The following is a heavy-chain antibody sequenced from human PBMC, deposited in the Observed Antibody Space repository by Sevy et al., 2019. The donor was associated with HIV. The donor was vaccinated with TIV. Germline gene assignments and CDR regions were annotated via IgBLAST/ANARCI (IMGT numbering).Heavy chain of an antibody. Sequence: SETLSLTCAVSGGSISSSNWWSWVRQPPGKGLEWIGEIYHSGSTNYNPSLKSRVTISVDKSKNQFSLKLSSVTAADTAVYYCASALRAAAAGTPFHYWGQGTLVTVSS. J-gene: IGHJ4*02. CDR1: GGSISSSNW. CDR3: ASALRAAAAGTPFHY. D-gene: IGHD6-13*01. V-gene: IGHV4-4*02. CDR2: IYHSGST.